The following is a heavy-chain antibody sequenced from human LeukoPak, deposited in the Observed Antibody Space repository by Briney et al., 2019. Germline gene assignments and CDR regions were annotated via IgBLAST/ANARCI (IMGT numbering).Heavy chain of an antibody. D-gene: IGHD3-16*01. CDR1: GFTFNIYA. CDR3: AREDYGKYNFDY. Sequence: PGRSLRLSCAGSGFTFNIYAMHWVRQAPGKGLEWVAVISYDGTSKYYADSVKGRFTISRDNSKNTLYLQMNSLRAEDTAVYYCAREDYGKYNFDYWGQGTLVTVAS. V-gene: IGHV3-30-3*01. J-gene: IGHJ4*02. CDR2: ISYDGTSK.